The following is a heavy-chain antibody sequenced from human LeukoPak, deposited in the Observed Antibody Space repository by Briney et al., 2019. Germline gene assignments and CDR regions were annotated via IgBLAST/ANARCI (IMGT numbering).Heavy chain of an antibody. V-gene: IGHV3-66*01. J-gene: IGHJ4*02. Sequence: GGSLRLSCAASGFTVSSNYMSWVRQAPGKGLGWVSVIYSGGSTYYPDSVKGRFTISRDNSKNTLYLQMNSLRAEDTAVYYCARGFNGGVGGYYFDYWGQGTLVTVSS. CDR1: GFTVSSNY. CDR3: ARGFNGGVGGYYFDY. CDR2: IYSGGST. D-gene: IGHD3-16*01.